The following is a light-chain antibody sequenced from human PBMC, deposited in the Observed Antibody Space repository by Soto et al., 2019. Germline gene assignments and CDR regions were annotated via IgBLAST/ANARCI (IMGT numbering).Light chain of an antibody. J-gene: IGLJ2*01. CDR2: DND. Sequence: QSVLTQPTSVSGAPGQSVTISCSGSGSNIGAGYDVHWYQQLPGTAPRLLISDNDQRPSGVPDRFSGSKSGTSASLAITGLQAEDEGDYYCQSYDRSLSAVLFGGGTKVTVL. CDR1: GSNIGAGYD. CDR3: QSYDRSLSAVL. V-gene: IGLV1-40*01.